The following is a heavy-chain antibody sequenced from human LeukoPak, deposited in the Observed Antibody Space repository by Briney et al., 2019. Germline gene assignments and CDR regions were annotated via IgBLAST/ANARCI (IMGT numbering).Heavy chain of an antibody. J-gene: IGHJ6*03. D-gene: IGHD2-2*01. V-gene: IGHV4-59*01. CDR3: ARAPPPRYCSSTSCEGYYYYMDV. Sequence: SETLSLTCTVSGGSISSYYWSWIRQPPGKGLEWIGYIYYSGSTNCNPSLKSRVTISVDTSKNQFSLKLSSVTAADTAVYYCARAPPPRYCSSTSCEGYYYYMDVWGKGTTVTVSS. CDR2: IYYSGST. CDR1: GGSISSYY.